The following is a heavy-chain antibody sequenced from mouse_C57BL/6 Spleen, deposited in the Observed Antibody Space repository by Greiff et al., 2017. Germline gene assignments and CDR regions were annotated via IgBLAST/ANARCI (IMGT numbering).Heavy chain of an antibody. CDR3: ARMGRTVNVYWYFDV. CDR2: IDPSDSYT. CDR1: GYTFTSYW. J-gene: IGHJ1*03. Sequence: QVQLQQPGAELVMPGASVKLSCKASGYTFTSYWMHWVKQRPGQGLEWIGEIDPSDSYTNYNQKFKGKSTLTVDKSSSTAYMQLSSLTSEDSAVYYGARMGRTVNVYWYFDVWGTGTTVTVSS. V-gene: IGHV1-69*01. D-gene: IGHD1-1*01.